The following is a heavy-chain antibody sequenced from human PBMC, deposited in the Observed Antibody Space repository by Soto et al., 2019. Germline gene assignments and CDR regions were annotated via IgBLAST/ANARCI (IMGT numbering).Heavy chain of an antibody. D-gene: IGHD2-2*01. CDR2: IYHSGST. V-gene: IGHV4-38-2*01. Sequence: SETLSLICAVSGDSIGSDYYWGWIRQPPGKGLEWIGTIYHSGSTYYNPSLKSRITISVDTSTNQFSLKLSSVTAADTAIYYCARVREYCSSTSCSIPSPFDYWGQGTLVTVSS. CDR3: ARVREYCSSTSCSIPSPFDY. CDR1: GDSIGSDYY. J-gene: IGHJ4*02.